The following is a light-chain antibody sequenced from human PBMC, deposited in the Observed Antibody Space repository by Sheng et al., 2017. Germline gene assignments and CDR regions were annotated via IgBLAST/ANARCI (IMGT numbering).Light chain of an antibody. Sequence: QSVLTQPPSASGTPGQRVTISCSGSSSNIGSNTVNWYLQLPGPAPKLLIFSDDQRPSGVPDRFSGSKSGTSASLAITGLQAEDEADYYCQSYDSSLSAFYVFGTGTKVTVL. CDR3: QSYDSSLSAFYV. CDR1: SSNIGSNT. V-gene: IGLV1-44*01. J-gene: IGLJ1*01. CDR2: SDD.